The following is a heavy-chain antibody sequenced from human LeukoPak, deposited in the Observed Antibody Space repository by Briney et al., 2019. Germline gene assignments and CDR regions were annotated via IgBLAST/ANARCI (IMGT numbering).Heavy chain of an antibody. J-gene: IGHJ4*02. CDR2: IYYSGST. V-gene: IGHV4-39*07. D-gene: IGHD2-15*01. Sequence: SETLSLTCTVSGGSISSSSYYWGWIRQPPGTGLEWIGSIYYSGSTYYNPSLKSRVTISVDTSKNQFSLKLSSVTAADTAVYYCARGREGRGGLDYWGQGTLVTVSS. CDR1: GGSISSSSYY. CDR3: ARGREGRGGLDY.